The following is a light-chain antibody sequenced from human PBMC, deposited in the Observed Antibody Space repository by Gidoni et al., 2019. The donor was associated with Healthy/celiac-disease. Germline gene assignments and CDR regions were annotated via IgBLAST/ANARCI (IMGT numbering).Light chain of an antibody. V-gene: IGKV1-39*01. Sequence: DIQMTQSPSSLSASVGDRVTITCRASQSISSYLNWYQQKPGKASKLLIYATSSLQSGVPSRFSGSGSGTDFTLTISSLQPEDFATYYCQKSYSTPRTFGQGTKLEIK. J-gene: IGKJ2*02. CDR2: ATS. CDR1: QSISSY. CDR3: QKSYSTPRT.